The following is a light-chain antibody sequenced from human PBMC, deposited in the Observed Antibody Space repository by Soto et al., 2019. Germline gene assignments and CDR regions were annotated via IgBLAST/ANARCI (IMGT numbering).Light chain of an antibody. V-gene: IGKV3-11*01. CDR3: QQRSKGLT. CDR2: DAS. CDR1: QSVSSY. Sequence: EIVLTQSPATLSLSPGERATLSCRASQSVSSYLAWYQQKPGQAPRLLIYDASNRATGIPARFSGSGSGTDFTLTISSLEPADFAVYYCQQRSKGLTFGGGTKVEIK. J-gene: IGKJ4*01.